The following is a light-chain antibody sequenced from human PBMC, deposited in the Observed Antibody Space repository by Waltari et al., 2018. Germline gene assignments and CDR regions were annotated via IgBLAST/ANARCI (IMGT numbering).Light chain of an antibody. Sequence: DIQMTQSPSSLSASVGDRVTITCRASQSISSYLNWYQQKPGKAPKLLIYAASSLQSGGPSRFSGSGSGTDFTPTISSLQPEDFATYYFQQSYSTPFTFGPGTKVDIK. V-gene: IGKV1-39*01. CDR3: QQSYSTPFT. CDR2: AAS. J-gene: IGKJ3*01. CDR1: QSISSY.